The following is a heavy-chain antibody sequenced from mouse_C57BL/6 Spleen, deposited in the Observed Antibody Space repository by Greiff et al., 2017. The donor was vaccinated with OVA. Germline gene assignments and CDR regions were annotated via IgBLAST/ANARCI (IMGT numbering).Heavy chain of an antibody. CDR1: GYTFTSYW. Sequence: VQLQQPGAELVKPGASVKLSCKASGYTFTSYWMHWVKQRPGQGLEWIGMIHPNSGSTNYNEKFKSKATLTVDKSSSTAYMQLSSLTSEDSAVYYCAHYDYDGYFDYWGQGTTLTVSS. J-gene: IGHJ2*01. CDR2: IHPNSGST. V-gene: IGHV1-64*01. D-gene: IGHD2-4*01. CDR3: AHYDYDGYFDY.